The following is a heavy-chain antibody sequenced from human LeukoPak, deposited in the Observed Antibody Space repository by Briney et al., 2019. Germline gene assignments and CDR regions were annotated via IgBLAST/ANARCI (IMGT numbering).Heavy chain of an antibody. V-gene: IGHV3-33*01. J-gene: IGHJ4*02. D-gene: IGHD4-23*01. CDR1: GFTFSNYG. CDR2: IWYDGSNK. CDR3: AREGPRGNSQFDY. Sequence: GGSLRLSCAASGFTFSNYGMHWVRQAPGKGLEWVALIWYDGSNKYYTDSVKGRLTISRDNSKDTLFLQINSLRAEDTAVYYCAREGPRGNSQFDYWGQGTLVTVSS.